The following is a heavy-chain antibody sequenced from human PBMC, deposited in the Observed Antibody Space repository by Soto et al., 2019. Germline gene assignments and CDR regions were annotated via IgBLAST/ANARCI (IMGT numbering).Heavy chain of an antibody. CDR1: GGTFGSHT. Sequence: QVQLVQSGAEVKKPGSSVRVSCKVSGGTFGSHTFTWVRQAPGQGLEWMGEIIRVFNAANYAQRFQDRVTIAMDKSAPTVYLELSRLTSPDTATYHCARIETLTSHNTRGTAVDFWGQGTLVIVSS. V-gene: IGHV1-69*06. CDR3: ARIETLTSHNTRGTAVDF. CDR2: IIRVFNAA. J-gene: IGHJ4*02. D-gene: IGHD3-16*01.